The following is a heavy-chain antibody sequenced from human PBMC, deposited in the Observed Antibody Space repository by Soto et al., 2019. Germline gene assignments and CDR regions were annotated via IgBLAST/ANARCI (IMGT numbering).Heavy chain of an antibody. CDR2: ISASGGSA. CDR3: ASSSALWHGMDA. CDR1: GFRFSSYA. Sequence: GGSLRLSCAAPGFRFSSYAMSWVRQAPGQGPEWLSVISASGGSAYYADSVRGRFTISRDNSKNTLYLQMKSLGAEDTDVYYCASSSALWHGMDAWGQGTTVTVSS. D-gene: IGHD6-6*01. J-gene: IGHJ6*02. V-gene: IGHV3-23*01.